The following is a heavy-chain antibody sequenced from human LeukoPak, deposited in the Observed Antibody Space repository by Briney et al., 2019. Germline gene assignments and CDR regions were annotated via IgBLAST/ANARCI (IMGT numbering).Heavy chain of an antibody. CDR3: ARPRDESCGLYVDAFDI. D-gene: IGHD3-22*01. V-gene: IGHV1-2*06. Sequence: ASVKVSCKASGYTLTAYYLHWVRQAPGQGLEWMGRINPNSGGTTYAQKFQGRVTMTRDTSIGTAYMELSSLRSDDTAVYYCARPRDESCGLYVDAFDIWRQGTMVTVSS. J-gene: IGHJ3*02. CDR1: GYTLTAYY. CDR2: INPNSGGT.